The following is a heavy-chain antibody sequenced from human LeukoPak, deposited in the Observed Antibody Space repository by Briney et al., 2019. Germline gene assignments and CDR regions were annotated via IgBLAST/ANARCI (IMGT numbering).Heavy chain of an antibody. Sequence: SETLSLTCTVSGGSISSSSYDWGWIRQPPGKGLEWIGSIYYSGSTYYNPSLMSRVTISVDTSKNQFPLKLSSVTAADTAVYYCARRCSSTSCYTGTDYWGQGTLVTVSS. CDR2: IYYSGST. CDR3: ARRCSSTSCYTGTDY. D-gene: IGHD2-2*02. J-gene: IGHJ4*02. V-gene: IGHV4-39*01. CDR1: GGSISSSSYD.